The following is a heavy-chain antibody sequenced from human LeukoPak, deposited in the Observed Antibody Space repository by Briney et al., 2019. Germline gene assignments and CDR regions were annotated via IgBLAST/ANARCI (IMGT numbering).Heavy chain of an antibody. CDR2: MTPNSGHK. CDR1: EHTFTSYD. D-gene: IGHD6-13*01. Sequence: APVKPSYKASEHTFTSYDTNWGSQATGHGLEGMGWMTPNSGHKGYARNFQGRVTMTRNTSIITAYTELSSLRSEDTAVYYCARRTDIAAAGTKFDYWGQGTLVTVSS. J-gene: IGHJ4*02. CDR3: ARRTDIAAAGTKFDY. V-gene: IGHV1-8*01.